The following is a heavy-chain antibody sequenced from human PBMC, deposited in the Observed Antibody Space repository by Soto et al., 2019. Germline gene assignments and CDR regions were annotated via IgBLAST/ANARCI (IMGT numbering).Heavy chain of an antibody. CDR3: AKGNQWRPSDYFDY. V-gene: IGHV3-9*01. D-gene: IGHD6-19*01. CDR1: GFTFDDYA. Sequence: GGSLRLSCAASGFTFDDYAMHWVRQAPGKGLEWVSGISWNSGSIGYADSVKGRFTISRDNAKNSLYLQMNSLRAEDTALYYCAKGNQWRPSDYFDYWGQGTLVTVSS. CDR2: ISWNSGSI. J-gene: IGHJ4*02.